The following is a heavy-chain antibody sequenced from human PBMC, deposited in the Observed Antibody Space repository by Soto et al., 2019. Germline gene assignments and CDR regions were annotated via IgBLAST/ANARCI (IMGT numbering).Heavy chain of an antibody. V-gene: IGHV3-7*01. Sequence: GGSLRLSCAASGFTFSSYWMSWVRQAPVKVLEWVANIKQDGSEKYYVDSVKGRFTISRDNAKNSLYLQMNSLRAEDTAVYYCAREVTDYYYYYGMDVWGQGTTVTVSS. CDR2: IKQDGSEK. CDR3: AREVTDYYYYYGMDV. CDR1: GFTFSSYW. D-gene: IGHD4-4*01. J-gene: IGHJ6*02.